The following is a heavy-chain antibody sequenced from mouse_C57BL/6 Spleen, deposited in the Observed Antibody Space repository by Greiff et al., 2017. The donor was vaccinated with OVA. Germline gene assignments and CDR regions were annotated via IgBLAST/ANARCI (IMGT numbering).Heavy chain of an antibody. Sequence: QVQLQQPGAELVRPGTSVKLSCKASGYTFTSYWMHWVKQRPGQGLEWIGVIDPSDSYTNYNQKFKGKATLTVETSSSTAYMQLSSLTSEDSAVYYCARSGTTVVPRGYFDVWGTGTTVTVSS. CDR2: IDPSDSYT. CDR1: GYTFTSYW. V-gene: IGHV1-59*01. J-gene: IGHJ1*03. CDR3: ARSGTTVVPRGYFDV. D-gene: IGHD1-1*01.